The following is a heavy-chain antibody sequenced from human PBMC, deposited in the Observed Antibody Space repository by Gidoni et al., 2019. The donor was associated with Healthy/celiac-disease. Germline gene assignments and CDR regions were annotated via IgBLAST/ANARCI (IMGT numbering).Heavy chain of an antibody. CDR3: AKDHSRDYGDYRWGGSFGGDFDY. D-gene: IGHD4-17*01. CDR2: ISGSGGST. V-gene: IGHV3-23*04. J-gene: IGHJ4*02. CDR1: GFTFSRYA. Sequence: EVQLVESWGGLVQPGGSLRPSCAASGFTFSRYAMSWVRQAPGKGLEWVSAISGSGGSTYYADAVKGRFTISRDNSKNTLYLQMKSLRAEDTAVYYCAKDHSRDYGDYRWGGSFGGDFDYWGQGTLVTVSS.